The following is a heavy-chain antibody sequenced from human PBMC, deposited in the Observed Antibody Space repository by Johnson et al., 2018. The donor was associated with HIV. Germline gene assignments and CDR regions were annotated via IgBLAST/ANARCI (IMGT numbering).Heavy chain of an antibody. D-gene: IGHD6-6*01. V-gene: IGHV3-23*03. J-gene: IGHJ3*01. Sequence: MLLVESGGGLVQPGGSLRLSCAASGFTFSSYAMSWVRQAPVKGLEWVSVIYTGSDRTSYTDSVKDRFTISRDSSKNAVYLQMSSLRAEDTALYYCARGSSGSFDLWGRG. CDR2: IYTGSDRT. CDR1: GFTFSSYA. CDR3: ARGSSGSFDL.